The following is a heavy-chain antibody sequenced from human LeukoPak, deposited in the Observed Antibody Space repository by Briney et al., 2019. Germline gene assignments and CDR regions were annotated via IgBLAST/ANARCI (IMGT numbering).Heavy chain of an antibody. Sequence: GGSLRLSCAASGFTFSSYSMNWARQAPGKVLEWVSSISSSSSYIYYADSVKGRFTISRDNAKNSLYLQMNSLRAEDTAVYYCARDWHSYGLYYYYYYYMDVWGKGTTVTISS. CDR1: GFTFSSYS. CDR3: ARDWHSYGLYYYYYYYMDV. V-gene: IGHV3-21*04. CDR2: ISSSSSYI. J-gene: IGHJ6*03. D-gene: IGHD5-18*01.